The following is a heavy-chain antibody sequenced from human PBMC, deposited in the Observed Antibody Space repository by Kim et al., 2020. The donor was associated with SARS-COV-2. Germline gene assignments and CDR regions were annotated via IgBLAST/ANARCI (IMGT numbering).Heavy chain of an antibody. V-gene: IGHV1-18*04. CDR1: GYTFTSYG. Sequence: ASVKVSCKASGYTFTSYGISWVRQAPGQGLEWMGWISAYNGNTNYAQKLQGRVTMTTDTSTSTAYMELRSLRSDDTAVYYCAVIVVVPAARTHFDYWGQGTLVTVSS. CDR2: ISAYNGNT. D-gene: IGHD2-2*01. CDR3: AVIVVVPAARTHFDY. J-gene: IGHJ4*02.